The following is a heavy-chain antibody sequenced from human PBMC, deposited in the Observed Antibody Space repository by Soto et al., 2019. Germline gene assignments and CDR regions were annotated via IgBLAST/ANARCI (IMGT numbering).Heavy chain of an antibody. V-gene: IGHV3-7*01. CDR2: IKQDGSEK. CDR3: ASKYSSSWEYYYYYYMDV. J-gene: IGHJ6*03. CDR1: GFTFSSYW. Sequence: GGSLRLSCAASGFTFSSYWMSWVRQAPGKGLEWVANIKQDGSEKYYVDSVKGRFTISRDNAKNSLYLQMNSLRAEDTAVYYCASKYSSSWEYYYYYYMDVWGKGTTVTVS. D-gene: IGHD6-13*01.